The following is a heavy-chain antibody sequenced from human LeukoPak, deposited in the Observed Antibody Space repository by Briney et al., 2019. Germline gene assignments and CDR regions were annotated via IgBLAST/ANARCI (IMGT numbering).Heavy chain of an antibody. D-gene: IGHD3-22*01. CDR3: ARGSSGYYYGPLLDYGMDV. V-gene: IGHV3-7*01. Sequence: GGSLRLSCAASGFTFRSYWMSWARQAPGKGLEWVANINKDGSEKYYEDSVKGRFTISRDNAKNSLYLQMNSLSAEDTAVYYCARGSSGYYYGPLLDYGMDVWGQGTTVTVSS. CDR1: GFTFRSYW. CDR2: INKDGSEK. J-gene: IGHJ6*02.